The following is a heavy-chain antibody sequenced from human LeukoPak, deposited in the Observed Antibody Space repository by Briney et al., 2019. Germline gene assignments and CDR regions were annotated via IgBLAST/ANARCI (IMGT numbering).Heavy chain of an antibody. Sequence: GGSLRLSCAASGFTFSSYAMSWVRQAPGKGLEWVSAISGSGGSTYYADSVKGRFTISRDNSKNTLSLQMNSLRAEDTALYYCAKDQVEPLPFDPWGEGTLVTVSS. CDR1: GFTFSSYA. V-gene: IGHV3-23*01. D-gene: IGHD1-1*01. CDR2: ISGSGGST. CDR3: AKDQVEPLPFDP. J-gene: IGHJ5*02.